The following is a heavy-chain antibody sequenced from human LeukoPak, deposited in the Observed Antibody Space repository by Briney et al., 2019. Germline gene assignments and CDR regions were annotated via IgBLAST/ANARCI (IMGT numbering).Heavy chain of an antibody. CDR2: IYTSGST. CDR1: GGSMTSGSYY. Sequence: SETLSLTCTVSGGSMTSGSYYGRWIRQPAGKGLEWIGRIYTSGSTNYNPSLKSRVTISVDTSKNQFSLRLTSVNAADTAVYYCARGAYGSGSAYNWFDPWGQGTLVTVSS. CDR3: ARGAYGSGSAYNWFDP. V-gene: IGHV4-61*02. D-gene: IGHD3-10*01. J-gene: IGHJ5*02.